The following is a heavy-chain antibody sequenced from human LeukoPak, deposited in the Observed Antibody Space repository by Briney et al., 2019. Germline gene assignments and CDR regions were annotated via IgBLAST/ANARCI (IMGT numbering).Heavy chain of an antibody. D-gene: IGHD6-13*01. CDR3: ARTGYSSSWERWFDP. Sequence: GGSLRHSCAASGFTFNIYSMNWVRQAPGKGLEWASHISGSGSPKYYADSVKGRFTISRDNAKNSLYLQMNSLRVEDTAVYYCARTGYSSSWERWFDPWGQGTLVTVSS. V-gene: IGHV3-48*04. CDR1: GFTFNIYS. J-gene: IGHJ5*02. CDR2: ISGSGSPK.